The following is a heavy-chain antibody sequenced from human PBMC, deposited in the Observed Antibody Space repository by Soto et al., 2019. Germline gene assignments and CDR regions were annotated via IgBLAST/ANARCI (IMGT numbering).Heavy chain of an antibody. CDR1: GGSISSYY. D-gene: IGHD3-10*01. Sequence: SETLSLTCTVSGGSISSYYWSWIRQPPGKGLEWIGYIYYSGSTNYNPSLKSRVTISVDTSKNQFSLKLSSVTAADTAVYYCASNLDSGSYRPYFDYWGQGTLVTVSS. J-gene: IGHJ4*02. CDR3: ASNLDSGSYRPYFDY. CDR2: IYYSGST. V-gene: IGHV4-59*01.